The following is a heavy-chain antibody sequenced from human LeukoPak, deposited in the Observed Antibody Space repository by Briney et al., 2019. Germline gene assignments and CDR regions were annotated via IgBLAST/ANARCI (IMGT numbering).Heavy chain of an antibody. CDR1: GYTFTNYF. CDR2: INPSGGSP. V-gene: IGHV1-46*01. CDR3: ARVRDYGDYYDAFDI. Sequence: GASVKVSCKASGYTFTNYFIHWGRQAPGQGLEWMGIINPSGGSPIYAKTFRGRVTMTRDTSTRTVYMELSSLRSEDTAVYYCARVRDYGDYYDAFDIWGQGTMVTVSS. D-gene: IGHD4-17*01. J-gene: IGHJ3*02.